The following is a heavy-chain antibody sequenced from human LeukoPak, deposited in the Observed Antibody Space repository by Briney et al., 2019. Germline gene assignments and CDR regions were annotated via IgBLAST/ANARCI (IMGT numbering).Heavy chain of an antibody. V-gene: IGHV1-46*01. CDR3: ASIVGATHFDY. D-gene: IGHD1-26*01. CDR1: GCTFSSYY. CDR2: INPSGGST. Sequence: SSVTVSCKASGCTFSSYYMHWVRQAPGQGLEWMGIINPSGGSTSYAQKFQGRVTMTRDTSTSTVYMELSSLRSEDTAVYYCASIVGATHFDYWGQGTLVTVSS. J-gene: IGHJ4*02.